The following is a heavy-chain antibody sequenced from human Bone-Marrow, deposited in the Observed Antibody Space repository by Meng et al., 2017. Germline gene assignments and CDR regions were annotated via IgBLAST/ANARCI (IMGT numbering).Heavy chain of an antibody. V-gene: IGHV4-34*01. CDR3: ARVIYRPSGHNYFDP. D-gene: IGHD1-26*01. J-gene: IGHJ5*02. CDR2: INHSGST. CDR1: GGSFSGYY. Sequence: HVHPAQWGAGLFKPSVTLSLTCAVYGGSFSGYYWSWIRQPPGKGLEWIGEINHSGSTNYNPSLKSRVTISVDTSKNQFSLKLSSVTAADTAIYYCARVIYRPSGHNYFDPWGQGTLVTVSS.